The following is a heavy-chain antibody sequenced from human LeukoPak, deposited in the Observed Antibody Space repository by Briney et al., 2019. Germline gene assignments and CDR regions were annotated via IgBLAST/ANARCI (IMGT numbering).Heavy chain of an antibody. Sequence: ASVKVSCKASGYIFSSYYMHWVRQAPGQGLEWMGIISPSGDTTSYAQKFQGRVTMTRDTSTSTVYMELSSLRSEDTAVYYCASYGSAYYGDYDYWGQGTLVTVSS. D-gene: IGHD4-17*01. CDR2: ISPSGDTT. CDR3: ASYGSAYYGDYDY. V-gene: IGHV1-46*01. J-gene: IGHJ4*02. CDR1: GYIFSSYY.